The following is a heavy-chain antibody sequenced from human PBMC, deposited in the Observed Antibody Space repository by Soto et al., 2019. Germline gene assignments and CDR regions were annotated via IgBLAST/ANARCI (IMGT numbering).Heavy chain of an antibody. CDR2: ISYDGSNK. D-gene: IGHD1-26*01. V-gene: IGHV3-30-3*01. J-gene: IGHJ6*02. CDR1: GFTFSSYA. CDR3: ARDQYSGSPIYYGMDV. Sequence: SLRLSCAASGFTFSSYAMHWVRQAPGKGLEWVAVISYDGSNKYYADSVKGRFTISRDNSKNTLYLQMNSLRAEDTAVYYCARDQYSGSPIYYGMDVWGQGTTVTVSS.